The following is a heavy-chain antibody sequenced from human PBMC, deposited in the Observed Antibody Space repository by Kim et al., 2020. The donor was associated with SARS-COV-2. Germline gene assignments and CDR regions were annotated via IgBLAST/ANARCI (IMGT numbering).Heavy chain of an antibody. V-gene: IGHV3-23*01. Sequence: GGSLRLSCAASGFDFYAYAMNWIRQAPGRGLEWVSGIVRSSDKYYAESVNDRFTISRDTSNNLVYLQMNSLGVEDTAIYYCAKDRISGDGFWEFDYWGQGILVTVSS. CDR2: IVRSSDK. J-gene: IGHJ4*02. CDR1: GFDFYAYA. CDR3: AKDRISGDGFWEFDY. D-gene: IGHD3-3*01.